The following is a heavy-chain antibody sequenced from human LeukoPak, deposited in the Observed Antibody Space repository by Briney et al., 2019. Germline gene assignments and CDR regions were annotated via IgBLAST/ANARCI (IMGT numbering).Heavy chain of an antibody. CDR3: ARVSGTYFDY. V-gene: IGHV4-59*08. D-gene: IGHD1-26*01. CDR2: FYDSGNT. Sequence: SETLSLTCTVSGGSISSYYWSWIRQPPGKGLEWIGYFYDSGNTNYNPSLKSRVTISAETSKNQVSLRLTSLTAADTAVYYCARVSGTYFDYWGLGILVTVSS. J-gene: IGHJ4*02. CDR1: GGSISSYY.